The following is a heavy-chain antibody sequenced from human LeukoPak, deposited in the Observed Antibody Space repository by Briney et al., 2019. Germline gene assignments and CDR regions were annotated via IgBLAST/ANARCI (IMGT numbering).Heavy chain of an antibody. D-gene: IGHD3-16*02. V-gene: IGHV3-30*03. CDR1: GFTFSSYG. CDR2: ISYDGSNK. Sequence: GGSLRLSCAASGFTFSSYGMPWVRQAPGKGLEWVAVISYDGSNKYYADSVKGRFTISRDNSKNTLYLQMNSLRAEDTAVYSCARDRLAHWLSYYFDYWGQGTLVTVSS. J-gene: IGHJ4*02. CDR3: ARDRLAHWLSYYFDY.